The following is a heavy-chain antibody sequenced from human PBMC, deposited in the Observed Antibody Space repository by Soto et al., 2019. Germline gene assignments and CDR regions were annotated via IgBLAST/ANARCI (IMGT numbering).Heavy chain of an antibody. CDR3: ARIQLDTIMALDY. CDR1: GFTFNTYG. V-gene: IGHV3-33*01. D-gene: IGHD1-1*01. J-gene: IGHJ4*02. CDR2: IWSDGNNK. Sequence: QVQLVESGGGVVQPGKSLRLSCAASGFTFNTYGFHWVRQARGKGLEWVAVIWSDGNNKYYADSVKGRFTISRDSSKNTLFLQMNSLRVEDTAVYYCARIQLDTIMALDYWGQGTLVTVSS.